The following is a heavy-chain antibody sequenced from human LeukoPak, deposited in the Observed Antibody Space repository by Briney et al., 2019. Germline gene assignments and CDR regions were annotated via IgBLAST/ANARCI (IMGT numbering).Heavy chain of an antibody. D-gene: IGHD6-13*01. CDR1: GYSISSGYY. J-gene: IGHJ6*03. CDR3: ARLAGKLHYYYYMDV. CDR2: IYHSGST. V-gene: IGHV4-38-2*01. Sequence: SETLSLTCAVSGYSISSGYYWGWIRQPPGKGLEWIRSIYHSGSTYYNPSLKSRVTISVDTSKNQFSLKLSSVTAADTAVYYCARLAGKLHYYYYMDVWGKGTTVTVSS.